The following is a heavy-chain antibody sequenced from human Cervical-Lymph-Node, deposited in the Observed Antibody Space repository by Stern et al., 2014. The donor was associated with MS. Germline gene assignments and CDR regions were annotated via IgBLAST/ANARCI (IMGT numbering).Heavy chain of an antibody. CDR1: GYHFPTYW. V-gene: IGHV5-51*01. CDR2: IYPSDSDT. D-gene: IGHD6-13*01. CDR3: VSRIAAAGYFDY. J-gene: IGHJ4*02. Sequence: EVQLLESGAEVKKPGESLKISCKASGYHFPTYWIGWVRQVPGSGLEWMGFIYPSDSDTKYNASFQGHVTISADDSINTAYLQWSSLKASDTAMYFCVSRIAAAGYFDYWGQGTLVIVSS.